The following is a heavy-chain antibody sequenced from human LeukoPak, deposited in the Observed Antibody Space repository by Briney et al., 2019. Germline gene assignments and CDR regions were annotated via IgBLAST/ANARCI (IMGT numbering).Heavy chain of an antibody. J-gene: IGHJ4*01. CDR3: AKTQWKVGDTDYFDY. D-gene: IGHD1-26*01. CDR1: GFAFKNYA. CDR2: INDNGGQR. Sequence: SGGSLRLSCAASGFAFKNYAMTWVRQAPGKGLQWVSNINDNGGQRHYADSVKGRFTISRDNSKNTLFLQMDSLRAEDTAVYYCAKTQWKVGDTDYFDYWGHGILVTVSS. V-gene: IGHV3-23*01.